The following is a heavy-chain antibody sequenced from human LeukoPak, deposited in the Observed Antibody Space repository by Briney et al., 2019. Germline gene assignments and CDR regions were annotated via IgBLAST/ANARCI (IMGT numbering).Heavy chain of an antibody. CDR1: GFTFSSYS. J-gene: IGHJ4*02. Sequence: PGGSLRLSCAASGFTFSSYSMNWVRQAPGKGLEWVSSISGSNSYIFYADSVKGRFTVSRDNAKDSLHLQMNSLRAEDTAVYYCARALTTLTYEGYWGQGTLVTVSS. CDR3: ARALTTLTYEGY. CDR2: ISGSNSYI. V-gene: IGHV3-21*01. D-gene: IGHD1-1*01.